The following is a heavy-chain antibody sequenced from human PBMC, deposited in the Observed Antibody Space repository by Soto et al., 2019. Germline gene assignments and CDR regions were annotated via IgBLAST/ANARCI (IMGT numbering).Heavy chain of an antibody. CDR1: GYTFTSYG. CDR2: ISAYNGNT. D-gene: IGHD2-2*02. Sequence: ASVKVSCKASGYTFTSYGISWVRQAPGQGLERMGWISAYNGNTNYAQKLQGRVTMTTDTSTSTAYMELRSLRSDDTAVYYCARDRCSRTSCYNGYYYMDVWGKGTTVTVSS. V-gene: IGHV1-18*01. J-gene: IGHJ6*03. CDR3: ARDRCSRTSCYNGYYYMDV.